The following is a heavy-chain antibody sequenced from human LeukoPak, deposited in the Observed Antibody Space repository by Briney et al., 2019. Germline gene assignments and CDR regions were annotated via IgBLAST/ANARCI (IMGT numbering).Heavy chain of an antibody. CDR1: GFTFSSYG. D-gene: IGHD5-12*01. Sequence: GGSLRLSCAASGFTFSSYGMHWVRQAPGKGLEWVAVISYDGSNKYYADSVKGRFTISRDNSKNTLYLQMNSLRAEDTAIYYCAQKRGGYTPFDYWGQGTLVTVSS. CDR3: AQKRGGYTPFDY. V-gene: IGHV3-30*18. CDR2: ISYDGSNK. J-gene: IGHJ4*02.